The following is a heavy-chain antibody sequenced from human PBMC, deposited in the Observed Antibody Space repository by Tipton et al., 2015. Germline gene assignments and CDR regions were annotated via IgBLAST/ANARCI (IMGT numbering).Heavy chain of an antibody. V-gene: IGHV4-4*02. CDR3: ATTRITLFENWFDA. CDR1: GGSITTINW. CDR2: VYHTGTT. Sequence: GSLRLSCSVFGGSITTINWCTWVRQPPGKGLEWIGEVYHTGTTNYTPSLKSRLTISVDKSKNHFSLKLNSVTAADTAVYYCATTRITLFENWFDAWGQGILVTVSS. D-gene: IGHD3-3*01. J-gene: IGHJ5*02.